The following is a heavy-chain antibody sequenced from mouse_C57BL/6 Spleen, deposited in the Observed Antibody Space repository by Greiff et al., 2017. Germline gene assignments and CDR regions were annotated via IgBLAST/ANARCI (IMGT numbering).Heavy chain of an antibody. D-gene: IGHD1-1*01. V-gene: IGHV14-4*01. J-gene: IGHJ2*01. Sequence: VQLQQSGAELVRPGASVKLSCTASGFNIKDDYMHWVKQRPEQGLEWIGWIDPENGDTEYASKFQGKATITADTSSNTAYLQLSSLTSEDTAVYYCTTWGTTVVASYWGQGTTLTVSS. CDR2: IDPENGDT. CDR3: TTWGTTVVASY. CDR1: GFNIKDDY.